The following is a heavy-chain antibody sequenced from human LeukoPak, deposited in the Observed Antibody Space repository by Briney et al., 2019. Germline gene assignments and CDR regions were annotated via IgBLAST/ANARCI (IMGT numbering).Heavy chain of an antibody. D-gene: IGHD3-10*01. J-gene: IGHJ4*02. Sequence: SVKVSCKASGGTLNSNVVTWVRQAPGQGLEWMGGIIPIFGTPNYAQKFQGRVTITTDESTTTVYMKLSSLRSEDTAVYYCAIGWVGLSPFDYWGQGTLVTVSS. CDR3: AIGWVGLSPFDY. CDR1: GGTLNSNV. V-gene: IGHV1-69*05. CDR2: IIPIFGTP.